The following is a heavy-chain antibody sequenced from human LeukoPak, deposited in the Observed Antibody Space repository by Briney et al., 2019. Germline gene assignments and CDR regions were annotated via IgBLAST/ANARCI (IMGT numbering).Heavy chain of an antibody. CDR2: ISSSSDYV. V-gene: IGHV3-21*01. D-gene: IGHD3-22*01. J-gene: IGHJ4*02. CDR1: GFTFSNAW. CDR3: ARPHYYDSRMSGH. Sequence: GGSLRLSCAGSGFTFSNAWMNWVRQAPGKGLEWVSSISSSSDYVYYADSVKGRFTISRDNAKNSLYLQMNSLRAEDTAVYYCARPHYYDSRMSGHWGQGTLVTVSS.